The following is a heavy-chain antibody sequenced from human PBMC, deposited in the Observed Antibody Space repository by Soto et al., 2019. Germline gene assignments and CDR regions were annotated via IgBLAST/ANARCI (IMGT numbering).Heavy chain of an antibody. CDR2: IYYSGST. CDR3: ARGKGYYYDSSGYLGY. Sequence: SETLSLTCAVYGGSFSGYYWSWIRQPPGKGLEWIGYIYYSGSTNCNPSLKSRVTISVDTSKNQFSLKLSSVTAADTAVYYCARGKGYYYDSSGYLGYWGQGTLVTVSS. CDR1: GGSFSGYY. J-gene: IGHJ4*02. V-gene: IGHV4-59*01. D-gene: IGHD3-22*01.